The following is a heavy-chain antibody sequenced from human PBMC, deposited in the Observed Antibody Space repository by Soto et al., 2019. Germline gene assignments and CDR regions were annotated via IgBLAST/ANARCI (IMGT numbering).Heavy chain of an antibody. CDR1: GFTFSSYW. D-gene: IGHD3-22*01. J-gene: IGHJ3*02. V-gene: IGHV3-7*01. CDR2: IKQYGSEK. Sequence: LRLSCAASGFTFSSYWMSWVRQAPGKGLEWVANIKQYGSEKYYVDSVKGRFTISRDNAKNSLYLQMNSLRAEDTAVYYCARVRIIMIVVANDAFDIWGQGTMVTVS. CDR3: ARVRIIMIVVANDAFDI.